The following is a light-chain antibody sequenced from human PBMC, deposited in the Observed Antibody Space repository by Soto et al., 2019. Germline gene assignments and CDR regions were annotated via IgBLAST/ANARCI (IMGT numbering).Light chain of an antibody. CDR1: QSVSSN. CDR3: QQYNNWPPWT. V-gene: IGKV3-15*01. J-gene: IGKJ1*01. Sequence: EIVMTQSPATLSVSPGERATLSCRASQSVSSNLAWYQRKPGQAPRLLIYGASTRATGIPARFSGSGSGTEFTLTISSLQSEDFAVYYCQQYNNWPPWTFGQGTKVYIK. CDR2: GAS.